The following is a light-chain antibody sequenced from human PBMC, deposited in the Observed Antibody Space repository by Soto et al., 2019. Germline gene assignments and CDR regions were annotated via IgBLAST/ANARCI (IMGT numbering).Light chain of an antibody. Sequence: EIVMTQSPATLSVSPGERATLSCRASQSVSNYLAWYQQKPGQAPRLLIYDASNRATGIPARFSGSGSGTDFTLTISSLEPEDFAVYYCQQRSDWPPWTFGQGTKVDTK. CDR2: DAS. CDR1: QSVSNY. V-gene: IGKV3-11*01. J-gene: IGKJ1*01. CDR3: QQRSDWPPWT.